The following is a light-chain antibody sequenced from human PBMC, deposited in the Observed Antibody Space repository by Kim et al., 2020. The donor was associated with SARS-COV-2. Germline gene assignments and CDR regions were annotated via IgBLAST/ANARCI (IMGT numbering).Light chain of an antibody. CDR2: DVT. J-gene: IGLJ2*01. CDR1: SSDVGGYDY. Sequence: QSALTQPRSVSGSPGQSVTISCTGTSSDVGGYDYVSWYQQHPGKAPKLIIYDVTKRPSGVPDRFSGSKSDNTASLTISGLQGEDEADYYCCSYANWYIAFGGGTQLTVL. CDR3: CSYANWYIA. V-gene: IGLV2-11*01.